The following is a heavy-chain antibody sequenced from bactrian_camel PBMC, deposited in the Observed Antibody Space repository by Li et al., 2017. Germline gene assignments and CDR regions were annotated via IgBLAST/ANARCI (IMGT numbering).Heavy chain of an antibody. CDR1: AYLYGHS. CDR2: IDSDGST. Sequence: QLVESGGGSVQAGGSLRLSCAASAYLYGHSMGWFRAAEGKDREVIAAIDSDGSTSYADSVKGRFTISKDNARNTLYLQMNSLAPEDTAIYYCAYDSGASHCNSDPWTAQTLGIFWGQGTQVTVS. V-gene: IGHV3S53*01. CDR3: AYDSGASHCNSDPWTAQTLGIF. J-gene: IGHJ4*01. D-gene: IGHD3*01.